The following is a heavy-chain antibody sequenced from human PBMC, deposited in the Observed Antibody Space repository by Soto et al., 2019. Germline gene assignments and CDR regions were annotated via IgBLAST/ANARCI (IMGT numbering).Heavy chain of an antibody. D-gene: IGHD2-15*01. Sequence: SETLSLTCTVSGGSISTYYWNWVRQPPGKGLEWIGNIYYTGSTNYNPSLKSRVTISVDTSKNQFSLRLSSVTAADTAVYYCARGSGVVYDWGQGTLVTVSS. CDR1: GGSISTYY. CDR3: ARGSGVVYD. J-gene: IGHJ4*02. CDR2: IYYTGST. V-gene: IGHV4-59*01.